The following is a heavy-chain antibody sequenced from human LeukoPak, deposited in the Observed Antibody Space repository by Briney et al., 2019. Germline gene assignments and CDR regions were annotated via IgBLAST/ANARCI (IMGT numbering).Heavy chain of an antibody. CDR1: GYTXTGYY. Sequence: ASVKVSCKASGYTXTGYYMHWVRQAPGQGLEWMGWINPNSGGTNYAQKFQGRVTMTRDTSISTAYMELSRLRSDDAAVYYCASEYSGYDPTAFDYWGQGTLVTVSS. D-gene: IGHD5-12*01. CDR3: ASEYSGYDPTAFDY. CDR2: INPNSGGT. J-gene: IGHJ4*02. V-gene: IGHV1-2*02.